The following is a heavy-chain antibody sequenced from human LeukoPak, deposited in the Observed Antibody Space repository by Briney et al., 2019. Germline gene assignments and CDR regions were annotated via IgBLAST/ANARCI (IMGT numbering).Heavy chain of an antibody. CDR1: GFTFSSYS. V-gene: IGHV3-48*01. Sequence: GGSLRLSCAASGFTFSSYSMNWVRQAPGKGLEWVSYISSSSSTIYYADSVKGRFTISRDNAKNSLYLQMNSLRAEDTAVYYCARTLRYFDWLSTSPECNWFDPWGQGTLVTVSS. CDR3: ARTLRYFDWLSTSPECNWFDP. CDR2: ISSSSSTI. J-gene: IGHJ5*02. D-gene: IGHD3-9*01.